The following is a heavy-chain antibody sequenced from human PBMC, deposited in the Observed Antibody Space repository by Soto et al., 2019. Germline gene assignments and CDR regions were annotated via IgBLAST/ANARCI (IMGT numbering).Heavy chain of an antibody. CDR3: ACSEGGDRAYEMG. J-gene: IGHJ4*02. CDR1: GFTFNNYA. CDR2: ISGISGST. D-gene: IGHD5-12*01. Sequence: GGSLRLSCAASGFTFNNYALSWVRQAPGRGLEWVSVISGISGSTFYADSVKGRFTISRDNSKNTLYLQMNSLRAEDTAVYYCACSEGGDRAYEMGGGQGTLVTVSS. V-gene: IGHV3-23*01.